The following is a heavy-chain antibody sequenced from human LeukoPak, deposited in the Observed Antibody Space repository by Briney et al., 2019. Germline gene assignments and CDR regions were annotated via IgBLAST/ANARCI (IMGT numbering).Heavy chain of an antibody. J-gene: IGHJ4*02. Sequence: SETLSLTCTVSGGSISSYYWSWIRQPPGKGLEWIGYIYYSGSTNYNPSLKSRVTISVDTSKNQFSLKLSSVTAADTAVYYCARVQASIAADYWGQGTLVTVSS. CDR2: IYYSGST. D-gene: IGHD6-6*01. CDR3: ARVQASIAADY. V-gene: IGHV4-59*12. CDR1: GGSISSYY.